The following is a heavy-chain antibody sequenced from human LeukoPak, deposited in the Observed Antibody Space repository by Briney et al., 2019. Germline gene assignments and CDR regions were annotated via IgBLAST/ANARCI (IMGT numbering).Heavy chain of an antibody. J-gene: IGHJ4*02. CDR2: ISGSGATI. Sequence: GGSLRLSCAASGFTFSSYEMNWVRQAPGKGLEWVSYISGSGATIYYADSVKGRFTISRDNAKNSLYLQMNSLRAEDTAVYYCARDVLDYGYSDFWGQGTLVTVSS. CDR3: ARDVLDYGYSDF. D-gene: IGHD4/OR15-4a*01. CDR1: GFTFSSYE. V-gene: IGHV3-48*03.